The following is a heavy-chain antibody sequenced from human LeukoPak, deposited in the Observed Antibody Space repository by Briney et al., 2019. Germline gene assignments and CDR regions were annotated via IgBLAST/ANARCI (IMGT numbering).Heavy chain of an antibody. CDR3: ARDRHVPGLYYYYMDV. D-gene: IGHD6-6*01. J-gene: IGHJ6*03. Sequence: GGSLRLPCAASGCTFSSYSMNWVRQAPGKGLEWGSYISISSSTIYYADSVKGRFTISRDNAKNSLYLQMNSLRPEETAVYFCARDRHVPGLYYYYMDVWGKGTTVTVSS. V-gene: IGHV3-48*01. CDR1: GCTFSSYS. CDR2: ISISSSTI.